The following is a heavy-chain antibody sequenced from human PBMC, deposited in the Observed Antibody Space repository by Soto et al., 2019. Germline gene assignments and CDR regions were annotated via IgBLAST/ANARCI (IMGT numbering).Heavy chain of an antibody. D-gene: IGHD4-17*01. Sequence: KTSETLSLTCTVSGGSISSYYWSWIRQPPGKGLEWIGYIYYSGSTNYNPSLKSRVTISVDTSKNQFSLKLSSVTAADTAVYYCARANHGDYFDYWGQGTLVTVSS. CDR3: ARANHGDYFDY. CDR1: GGSISSYY. V-gene: IGHV4-59*01. J-gene: IGHJ4*02. CDR2: IYYSGST.